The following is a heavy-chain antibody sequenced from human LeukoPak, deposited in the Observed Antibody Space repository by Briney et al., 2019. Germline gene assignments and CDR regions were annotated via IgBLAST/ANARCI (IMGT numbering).Heavy chain of an antibody. Sequence: GGSLRLSCAASGFTFSSYAMSWVRQAPGKGLEWVSAISGSGGSTYYADFVKGRFTISRDNSETTLYLQMNSLRAEDTAIYCCAKDRSGYSGYDFTRWGQGTRVTVSS. V-gene: IGHV3-23*01. CDR1: GFTFSSYA. D-gene: IGHD5-12*01. J-gene: IGHJ4*02. CDR3: AKDRSGYSGYDFTR. CDR2: ISGSGGST.